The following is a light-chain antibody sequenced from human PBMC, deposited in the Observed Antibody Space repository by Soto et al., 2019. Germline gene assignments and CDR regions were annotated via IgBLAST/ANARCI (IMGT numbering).Light chain of an antibody. Sequence: QAVVTQEPSLTVSPGGTVTLTCGSSTGAVTSNHHPYWFQQKAGQAPRTLIYDTSNKHSWTPARFSGSLLGDKAPLTLSGAEHEDEAQYCCFLFENATRVFGGGTELSVL. V-gene: IGLV7-46*01. CDR3: FLFENATRV. CDR1: TGAVTSNHH. J-gene: IGLJ3*02. CDR2: DTS.